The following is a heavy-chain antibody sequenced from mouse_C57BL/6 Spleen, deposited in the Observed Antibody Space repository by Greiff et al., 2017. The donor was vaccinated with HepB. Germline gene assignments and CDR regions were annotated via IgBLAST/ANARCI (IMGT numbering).Heavy chain of an antibody. Sequence: QVQLQQPGAELVRPGSSVKLSCKASGYTFTSYWMDWVKQRPGQGLEWIGNIYPSDSETHYNQKFKDKATLTVDKSSSTAYMQPTRLTSEDSAVYYCARRDEYDGYYYAMDYWGQGTSVTVSS. J-gene: IGHJ4*01. V-gene: IGHV1-61*01. CDR2: IYPSDSET. CDR1: GYTFTSYW. D-gene: IGHD2-4*01. CDR3: ARRDEYDGYYYAMDY.